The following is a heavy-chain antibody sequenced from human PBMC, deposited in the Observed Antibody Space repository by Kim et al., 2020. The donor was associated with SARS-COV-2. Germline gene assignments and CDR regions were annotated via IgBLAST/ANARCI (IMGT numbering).Heavy chain of an antibody. CDR3: AREMSRYYYGSGSHY. J-gene: IGHJ4*02. V-gene: IGHV3-30*07. D-gene: IGHD3-10*01. Sequence: DSVKGRFTISRDNSKNTLYLQMNSLRAEDTAVYYCAREMSRYYYGSGSHYWGQGTLVTVSS.